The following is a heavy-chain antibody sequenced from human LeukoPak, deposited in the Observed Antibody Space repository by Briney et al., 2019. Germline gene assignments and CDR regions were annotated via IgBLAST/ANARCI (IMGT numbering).Heavy chain of an antibody. V-gene: IGHV4-31*03. J-gene: IGHJ4*02. Sequence: SETLSLTCTVSGGSISSGGYYWSWIRQHPGKGLEWIGYIYYSGSTYYNPSLKSRVTISVDTSKNQFSLKLSSVTAVDTAVYYCAREVVYDSSGYQDYWGQGTLVTVSS. CDR1: GGSISSGGYY. CDR3: AREVVYDSSGYQDY. CDR2: IYYSGST. D-gene: IGHD3-22*01.